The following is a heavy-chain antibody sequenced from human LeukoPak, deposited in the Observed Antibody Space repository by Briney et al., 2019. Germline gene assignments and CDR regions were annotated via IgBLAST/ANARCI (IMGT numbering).Heavy chain of an antibody. CDR1: GFTFRSYS. D-gene: IGHD3-3*01. J-gene: IGHJ4*02. Sequence: PGGSLRLSCVASGFTFRSYSMNWVRQAPGKGLEWVSSISSSSSYIYYADSVKGRFTISRDNAKNSLYLQMNSLRAEDTAVYYCARVDFWSGHWGQGTLVTVSS. CDR3: ARVDFWSGH. CDR2: ISSSSSYI. V-gene: IGHV3-21*01.